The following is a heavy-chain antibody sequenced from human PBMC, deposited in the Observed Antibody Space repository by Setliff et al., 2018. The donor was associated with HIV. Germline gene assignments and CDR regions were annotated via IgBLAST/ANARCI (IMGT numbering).Heavy chain of an antibody. CDR2: VNPKSGNT. CDR1: GYTFSSYD. V-gene: IGHV1-8*02. CDR3: ARGRYSSGLTDY. J-gene: IGHJ4*02. Sequence: ASVKVSCKASGYTFSSYDINWVRQASGQGLEWMGWVNPKSGNTGYAQKFQGRVAMTRNTSISTAYMELRSLKSGDTAVYYCARGRYSSGLTDYWGQGTLVTVSS. D-gene: IGHD6-19*01.